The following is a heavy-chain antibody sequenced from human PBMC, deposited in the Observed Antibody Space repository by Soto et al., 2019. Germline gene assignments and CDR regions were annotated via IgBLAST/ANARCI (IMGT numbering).Heavy chain of an antibody. V-gene: IGHV1-2*04. J-gene: IGHJ6*02. D-gene: IGHD1-7*01. Sequence: ASVNVSCKASGYTFTGYYMHWVRQAPGQGLEWMGWINPNSGGTNYAQKFQGWVTMTRDTSISTAYMELSRLRSDDTAVYYCARDKGTTGYYYGMDVWGQGTTVTVSS. CDR2: INPNSGGT. CDR1: GYTFTGYY. CDR3: ARDKGTTGYYYGMDV.